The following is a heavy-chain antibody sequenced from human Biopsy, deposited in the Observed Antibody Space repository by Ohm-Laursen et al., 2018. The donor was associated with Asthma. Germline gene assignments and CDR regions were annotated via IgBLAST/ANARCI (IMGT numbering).Heavy chain of an antibody. CDR3: ARDYGGNSGYYYDMDV. V-gene: IGHV3-33*01. D-gene: IGHD4-23*01. CDR2: VSYDGGVA. J-gene: IGHJ6*02. Sequence: SLRLSCAASGFTFGNFWMSWDRQAPGKGLEWVAVVSYDGGVAHYADSMKGRFTISRDNAKNSLYLQMNSLRDEDTAVYYCARDYGGNSGYYYDMDVWGQGTTVTVSS. CDR1: GFTFGNFW.